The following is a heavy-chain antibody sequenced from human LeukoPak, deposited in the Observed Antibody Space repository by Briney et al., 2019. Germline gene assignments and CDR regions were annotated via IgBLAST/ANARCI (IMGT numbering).Heavy chain of an antibody. D-gene: IGHD3-9*01. J-gene: IGHJ4*02. Sequence: GGSLRLSCAASGFTFSSYSMNWVRQAPGKGLEWVSYISSSSSTIYYADSVKGRFTISRDNARNSLYLQMNSLRAEDTAVYYCVRVYDLLTGYPYRFDYWGQGTLVTVSS. CDR1: GFTFSSYS. CDR3: VRVYDLLTGYPYRFDY. CDR2: ISSSSSTI. V-gene: IGHV3-48*01.